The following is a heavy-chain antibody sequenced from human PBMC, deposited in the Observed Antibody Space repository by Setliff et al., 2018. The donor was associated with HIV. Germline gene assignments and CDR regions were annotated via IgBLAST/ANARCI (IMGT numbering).Heavy chain of an antibody. CDR2: INHSGST. D-gene: IGHD5-18*01. Sequence: SETLSLTCAAYNGSFSGYYWTWIRQPPGKGLEWIGEINHSGSTNYSPSLKSRVTTSVDASRNQFSLRLSSVTAADTAVYYCAAWGPRYSYAPYFFDSWGQGTLVTVSS. J-gene: IGHJ4*02. V-gene: IGHV4-34*01. CDR1: NGSFSGYY. CDR3: AAWGPRYSYAPYFFDS.